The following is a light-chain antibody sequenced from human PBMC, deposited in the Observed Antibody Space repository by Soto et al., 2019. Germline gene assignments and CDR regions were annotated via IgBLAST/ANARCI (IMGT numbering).Light chain of an antibody. V-gene: IGKV1-5*03. Sequence: DIQMTQSPSTLSASVGDRVTITCRASQSISSWLAWYQQKPGKAPKLLIYKASSIESGVPSRFSGSGSGTEFPLTITSLQPDDFATYYCQQYNSYRTFGEGTKVEIK. CDR1: QSISSW. CDR2: KAS. CDR3: QQYNSYRT. J-gene: IGKJ4*02.